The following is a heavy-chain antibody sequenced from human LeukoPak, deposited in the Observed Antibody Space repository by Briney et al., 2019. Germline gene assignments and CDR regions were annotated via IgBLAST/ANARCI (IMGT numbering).Heavy chain of an antibody. Sequence: SQTLSLTCTVSGGSIGIDDYYWTWIRQPPGKGLEWIGYIYHRGTAYYNPSLESRVTISVDRSKNQFSLKLTSVTAADTAMFYCARVRDPYYYYMDVWGKGTTVTVSS. V-gene: IGHV4-30-2*01. CDR3: ARVRDPYYYYMDV. J-gene: IGHJ6*03. CDR1: GGSIGIDDYY. CDR2: IYHRGTA. D-gene: IGHD5-24*01.